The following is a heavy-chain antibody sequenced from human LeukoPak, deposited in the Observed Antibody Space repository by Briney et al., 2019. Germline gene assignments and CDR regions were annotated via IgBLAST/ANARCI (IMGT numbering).Heavy chain of an antibody. CDR3: VRADDILTGYYPYYYYYGMDV. CDR2: ISAYNGNT. Sequence: GASVKVSCKASGYTFTSYGISWVRQAPGQGLEWMGWISAYNGNTNYAQKLQGRVTMTTDTSTSTAYMELGSLRSDDTAVYYCVRADDILTGYYPYYYYYGMDVWGQGTTVTVSS. D-gene: IGHD3-9*01. J-gene: IGHJ6*02. V-gene: IGHV1-18*01. CDR1: GYTFTSYG.